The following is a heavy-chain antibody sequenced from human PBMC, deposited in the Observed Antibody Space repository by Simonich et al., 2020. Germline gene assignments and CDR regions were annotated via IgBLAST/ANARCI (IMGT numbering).Heavy chain of an antibody. CDR2: INSDGSST. D-gene: IGHD4-4*01. V-gene: IGHV3-74*01. Sequence: EVQLVESGGGLVQPGGSLRLSCAASGFTFSSYWMHWVRQAPGKGLVWVASINSDGSSTCYADSVKGRFTISRDNAKNTLYLQMNSLRAEDTAVYYCARDYSNYDAFDIWGQGTMVTVSS. J-gene: IGHJ3*02. CDR1: GFTFSSYW. CDR3: ARDYSNYDAFDI.